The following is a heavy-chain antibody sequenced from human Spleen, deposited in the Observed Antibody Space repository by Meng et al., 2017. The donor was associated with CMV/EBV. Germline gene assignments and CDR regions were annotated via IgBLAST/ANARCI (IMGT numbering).Heavy chain of an antibody. V-gene: IGHV3-21*04. D-gene: IGHD6-19*01. Sequence: GGSLRLSCAATGFTFDDYAMHWVRQAPGKGLEWVSSISSSSSYIYYADSVKGRFTISRDNSKNTLYLQMNSLRVEDTAVYYCASRDTYSSPDYWGQGTLVTVSS. CDR2: ISSSSSYI. CDR3: ASRDTYSSPDY. J-gene: IGHJ4*02. CDR1: GFTFDDYA.